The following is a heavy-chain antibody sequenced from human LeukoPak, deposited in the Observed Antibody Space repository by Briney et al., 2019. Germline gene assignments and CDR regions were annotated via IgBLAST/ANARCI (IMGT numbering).Heavy chain of an antibody. V-gene: IGHV1-2*02. J-gene: IGHJ6*02. Sequence: ASVKVSCMASGYTFTGYYMHWVRQAPGQGLEWMGWINPNSGGTNYAQKFQGRVTMTRDTSISTAYMELSRLRSDDTAVYYCARVDVVVVAASMDVWGQGTTVTVSS. CDR3: ARVDVVVVAASMDV. CDR1: GYTFTGYY. CDR2: INPNSGGT. D-gene: IGHD2-15*01.